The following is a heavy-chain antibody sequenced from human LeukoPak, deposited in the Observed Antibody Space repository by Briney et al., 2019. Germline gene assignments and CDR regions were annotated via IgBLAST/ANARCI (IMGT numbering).Heavy chain of an antibody. J-gene: IGHJ4*02. V-gene: IGHV1-2*02. Sequence: ASVKVSCKASGYTFTGYYMHWVRQAPGQGLEWMGWINPNSGGTNYAQKFQGRVTVTRDTAISTAYMDLRRLRSDDTAVYYCARLVHSGPGEDDYWGQGTLVTVSS. CDR3: ARLVHSGPGEDDY. CDR2: INPNSGGT. CDR1: GYTFTGYY. D-gene: IGHD3-16*01.